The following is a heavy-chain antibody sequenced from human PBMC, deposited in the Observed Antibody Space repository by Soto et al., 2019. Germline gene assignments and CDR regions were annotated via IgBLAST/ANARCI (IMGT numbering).Heavy chain of an antibody. J-gene: IGHJ5*02. CDR1: GVSISSYF. CDR2: LHYNTDT. CDR3: EVSRSRGVLIDH. Sequence: SETLSLTCTVSGVSISSYFWNWIRQPPGKGLEWIGYLHYNTDTKSNTALESRVTMSLDKSKNQVSLMLSSVTAADTALYYCEVSRSRGVLIDHWGQGTQVTVSS. D-gene: IGHD3-10*01. V-gene: IGHV4-59*01.